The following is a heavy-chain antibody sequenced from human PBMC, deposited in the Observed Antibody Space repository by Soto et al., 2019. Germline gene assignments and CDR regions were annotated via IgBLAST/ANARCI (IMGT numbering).Heavy chain of an antibody. V-gene: IGHV3-11*01. CDR1: GFTFSDYY. J-gene: IGHJ3*02. D-gene: IGHD5-18*01. CDR3: AREPDGYSLDI. Sequence: GGLRLSCVASGFTFSDYYMSWIRQAPGKGLEWVSYISNSGHAIYYADSVKGRFTVSRDNSNNSMSLQMDSLRADDTAIYYCAREPDGYSLDIWGQGTMVTVSS. CDR2: ISNSGHAI.